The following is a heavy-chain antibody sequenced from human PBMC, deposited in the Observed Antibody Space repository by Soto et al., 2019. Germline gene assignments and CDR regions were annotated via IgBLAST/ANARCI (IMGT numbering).Heavy chain of an antibody. V-gene: IGHV1-2*04. D-gene: IGHD3-22*01. CDR1: GYSFTDYH. Sequence: SVKVSCKASGYSFTDYHIHWVRQAPGQGLEWLGRINPKSGGTSTAQKFQGWVTMTTDTSISTASMELSRLRSDDTAVYYCARDLDYYDSSGYYGRVGYWGQGTLVTVSS. CDR2: INPKSGGT. J-gene: IGHJ4*02. CDR3: ARDLDYYDSSGYYGRVGY.